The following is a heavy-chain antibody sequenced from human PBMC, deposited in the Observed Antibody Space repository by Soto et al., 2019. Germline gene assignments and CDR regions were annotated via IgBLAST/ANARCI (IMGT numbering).Heavy chain of an antibody. J-gene: IGHJ5*02. CDR3: AGRGGSGWYWLGNWFDP. V-gene: IGHV4-39*01. CDR2: IYYSGST. D-gene: IGHD6-19*01. CDR1: GGSISSSSYY. Sequence: QLQLQESGPGLVKPSETLSLTCTVSGGSISSSSYYWGWIRQPPGKGLEWIGSIYYSGSTYYNPSLKSRVTIAVDTSKNQFSLKLSSVTAADTAVYYCAGRGGSGWYWLGNWFDPWGQGTLVTVSS.